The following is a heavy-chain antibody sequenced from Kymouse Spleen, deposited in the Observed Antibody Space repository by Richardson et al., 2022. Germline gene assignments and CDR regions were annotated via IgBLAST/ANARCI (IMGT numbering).Heavy chain of an antibody. V-gene: IGHV4-39*01. Sequence: QLQLQESGPGLVKPSETLSLTCTVSGGSISSSSYYWGWIRQPPGKGLEWIGSIYYSGSTYYNPSLKSRVTISVDTSKNQFSLKLSSVTAADTAVYYCARVLTGPDYYGMDVWGQGTTVTVSS. CDR3: ARVLTGPDYYGMDV. D-gene: IGHD3-9*01. CDR1: GGSISSSSYY. J-gene: IGHJ6*02. CDR2: IYYSGST.